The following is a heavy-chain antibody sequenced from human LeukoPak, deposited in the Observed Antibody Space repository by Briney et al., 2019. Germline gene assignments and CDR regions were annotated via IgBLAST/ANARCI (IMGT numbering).Heavy chain of an antibody. V-gene: IGHV1-2*02. CDR3: AYGLGSYYQPPFDY. Sequence: ASVKVSCKASGYTFTGYYMHWVRQAPGQGLEWMGWINPNSGGTNYAQKFQGRVTMTRDTSISTAYMELSRLRSDDTAVYYCAYGLGSYYQPPFDYWGQGTLVTVSS. CDR2: INPNSGGT. J-gene: IGHJ4*02. D-gene: IGHD3-10*01. CDR1: GYTFTGYY.